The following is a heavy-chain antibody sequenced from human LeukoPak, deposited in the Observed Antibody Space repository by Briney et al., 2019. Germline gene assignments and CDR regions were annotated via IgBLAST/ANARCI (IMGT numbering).Heavy chain of an antibody. J-gene: IGHJ5*02. V-gene: IGHV4-34*01. CDR1: GGSFSGYY. D-gene: IGHD2-15*01. CDR2: INHSGST. CDR3: ARRKDIVVVVAATVWFDP. Sequence: SETLSLTCAVYGGSFSGYYWSWIRQPPGKGLEWIGEINHSGSTNYNPSLKSRVTISVDTSKNQFSLKLSSVTAADTAVYYCARRKDIVVVVAATVWFDPWGQGTLVTVPS.